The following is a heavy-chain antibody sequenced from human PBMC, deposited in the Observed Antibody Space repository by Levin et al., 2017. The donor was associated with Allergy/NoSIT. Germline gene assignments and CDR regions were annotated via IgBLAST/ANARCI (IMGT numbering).Heavy chain of an antibody. J-gene: IGHJ4*02. CDR2: ISGSGGST. D-gene: IGHD2-21*01. CDR3: AKVDGDFWDIVVVYFDY. CDR1: GFTFSSYA. V-gene: IGHV3-23*01. Sequence: GGSLRLSCAASGFTFSSYAMSWVRQAPGKGLEWVSAISGSGGSTYYADSVKGRFTISRDNSKNTLYLQMNSLRAEDTAVYYCAKVDGDFWDIVVVYFDYWGQGTLVTVSS.